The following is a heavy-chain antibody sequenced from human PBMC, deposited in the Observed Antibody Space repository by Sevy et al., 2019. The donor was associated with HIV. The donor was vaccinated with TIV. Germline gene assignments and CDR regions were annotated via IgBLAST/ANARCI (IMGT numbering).Heavy chain of an antibody. D-gene: IGHD2-2*02. J-gene: IGHJ4*02. V-gene: IGHV1-18*01. CDR2: ISAYNGNT. CDR3: ARGVGYCSSTSCYTFDY. CDR1: GYTFTGYG. Sequence: ASVKVSCKASGYTFTGYGISWVRQAPGQGLEWMGWISAYNGNTNYAQKLQGRVTMTTDTSTSTAYMELRSLRSDDTAVYYCARGVGYCSSTSCYTFDYWGQGSLVTVSS.